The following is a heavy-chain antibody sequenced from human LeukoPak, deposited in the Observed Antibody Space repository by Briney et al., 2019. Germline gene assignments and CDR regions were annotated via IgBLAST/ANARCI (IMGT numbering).Heavy chain of an antibody. CDR2: ISYDGSNK. CDR1: GFTFVDYG. CDR3: ARSRIAVASYYFDY. V-gene: IGHV3-30*03. D-gene: IGHD6-19*01. Sequence: GGPWTFSWAAPGFTFVDYGMTGVGQAPGKGLDGWAVISYDGSNKYYADSVKGRFTISRDNSKNTLYLQMNSLRAEDTAVYYCARSRIAVASYYFDYWGQGTLVTVSS. J-gene: IGHJ4*02.